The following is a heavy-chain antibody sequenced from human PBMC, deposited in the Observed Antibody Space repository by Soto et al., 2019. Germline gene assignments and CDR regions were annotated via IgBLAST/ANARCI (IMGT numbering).Heavy chain of an antibody. CDR1: GFAFSNYG. Sequence: QVQLVESGGGVVQPGRSLRLSCAASGFAFSNYGIHWVRQAPGKGLEWVAIISDDGSNKYYADSVKGRVTISRDNSKNTLFLQMDSLRAVDPAVYYCLWFGDGAYSGMDVWGQGTTVTVSS. D-gene: IGHD3-10*01. CDR3: LWFGDGAYSGMDV. V-gene: IGHV3-30*03. J-gene: IGHJ6*02. CDR2: ISDDGSNK.